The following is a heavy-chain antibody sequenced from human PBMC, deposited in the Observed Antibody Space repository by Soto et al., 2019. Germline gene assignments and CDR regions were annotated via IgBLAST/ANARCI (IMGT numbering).Heavy chain of an antibody. J-gene: IGHJ6*02. Sequence: QTLSLPCAISGYSVSSNSAAWNLIRQSPSRGLEWLGRTYYRSKWYNDYAGSVKSRITINPDTSKNQFSLQLNSVIPEDTAVYYCARVRAAYYGIDVWGQGTTVTVSS. CDR1: GYSVSSNSAA. CDR2: TYYRSKWYN. V-gene: IGHV6-1*01. CDR3: ARVRAAYYGIDV. D-gene: IGHD6-25*01.